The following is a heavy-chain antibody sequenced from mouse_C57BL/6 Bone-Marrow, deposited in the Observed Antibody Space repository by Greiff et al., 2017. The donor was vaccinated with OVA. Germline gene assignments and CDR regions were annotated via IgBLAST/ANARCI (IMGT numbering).Heavy chain of an antibody. Sequence: VQLQQPGAELVMPGASVKLSCKASGYTFTSYWMHWVKQRPGQGLEWIGEIDPSDSYTNYNQKFKGKSTLTVDKSSSTAYMQLSSLTSEDSAGYYCARGGGYFDYWGQGTTLTVSS. CDR1: GYTFTSYW. CDR2: IDPSDSYT. CDR3: ARGGGYFDY. V-gene: IGHV1-69*01. J-gene: IGHJ2*01.